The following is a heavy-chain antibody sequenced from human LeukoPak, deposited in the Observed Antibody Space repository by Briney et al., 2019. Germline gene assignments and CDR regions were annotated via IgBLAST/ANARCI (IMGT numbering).Heavy chain of an antibody. V-gene: IGHV3-21*01. CDR1: GFTFSDYW. CDR3: ARGFDSSGWYTFDY. D-gene: IGHD6-19*01. Sequence: PGGSLRLSCVASGFTFSDYWMSWVRQAPGKGLEWVSSISSSSSYIYYADSVKGRFTISRDNAKNSLYLQMNSLRAEDTAVYYCARGFDSSGWYTFDYWGQGTLVTVSS. J-gene: IGHJ4*02. CDR2: ISSSSSYI.